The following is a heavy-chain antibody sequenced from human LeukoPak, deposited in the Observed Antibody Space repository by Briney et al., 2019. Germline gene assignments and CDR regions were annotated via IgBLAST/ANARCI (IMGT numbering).Heavy chain of an antibody. CDR3: ARSVYYYDSSGYPAAFDI. CDR2: INHSGST. D-gene: IGHD3-22*01. Sequence: SETLSLTCTVSGGSISSYYWSWIRQPPGKGLEWIGEINHSGSTNYNPSLKSRVTISVDTSKNQFSLKLSSVTAADTAVYYCARSVYYYDSSGYPAAFDIWGQGTMVTVSS. J-gene: IGHJ3*02. V-gene: IGHV4-34*01. CDR1: GGSISSYY.